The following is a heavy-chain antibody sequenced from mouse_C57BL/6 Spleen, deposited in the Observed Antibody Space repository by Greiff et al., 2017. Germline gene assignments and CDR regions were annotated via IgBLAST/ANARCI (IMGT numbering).Heavy chain of an antibody. Sequence: EVQLQQSGPELVKPGASVKISCKASGYTFTDYYMNWVKQSHGKSLEWIGDINPNNGGTSYNQKFKGKATLTVDKSSSTAYMELRSLTSEDSAVYYCALDSSGYVLDYWGQGTTLTVSS. D-gene: IGHD3-2*02. CDR3: ALDSSGYVLDY. V-gene: IGHV1-26*01. CDR1: GYTFTDYY. CDR2: INPNNGGT. J-gene: IGHJ2*01.